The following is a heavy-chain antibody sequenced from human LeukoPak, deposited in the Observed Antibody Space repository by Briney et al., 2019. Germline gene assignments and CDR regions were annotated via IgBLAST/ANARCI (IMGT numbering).Heavy chain of an antibody. Sequence: SETLSPTCTVSGGSISSYFWSWLRQPPGKGLEWIGYIYYSGSTNYNPPLKSRVTISVDASKNQFSLRLTSVTAADTAVFYCAGRPYRGSFYGYYFESWGQGTLVTVSS. V-gene: IGHV4-59*08. J-gene: IGHJ4*02. CDR1: GGSISSYF. CDR2: IYYSGST. D-gene: IGHD1-26*01. CDR3: AGRPYRGSFYGYYFES.